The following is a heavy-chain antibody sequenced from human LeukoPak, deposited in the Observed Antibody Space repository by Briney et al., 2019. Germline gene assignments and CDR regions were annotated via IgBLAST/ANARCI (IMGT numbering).Heavy chain of an antibody. J-gene: IGHJ4*02. Sequence: PGGSLRLSCAASGFSVSSKYMSWVRQPGRKGLEWVSVIYSGGTTFYADSVKGRFTISRDNSKNTLYLQMNSLRPDDTAVYYCTKLKGWYGDGYFDYWGPGTLVTVSS. D-gene: IGHD6-19*01. V-gene: IGHV3-53*01. CDR1: GFSVSSKY. CDR3: TKLKGWYGDGYFDY. CDR2: IYSGGTT.